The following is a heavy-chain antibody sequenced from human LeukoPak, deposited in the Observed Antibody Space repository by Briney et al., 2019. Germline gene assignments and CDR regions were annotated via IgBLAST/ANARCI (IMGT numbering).Heavy chain of an antibody. D-gene: IGHD6-19*01. CDR3: ARQSDSSGWYDYFQH. CDR1: GFTFSSYSMN. V-gene: IGHV4-39*01. J-gene: IGHJ1*01. CDR2: IYYSGST. Sequence: GSLRLSCAASGFTFSSYSMNWVRQPPGKGLEWIGSIYYSGSTYYNPSPKSRVTISVDTSKNQFSLKLSSVTAADTAVYYCARQSDSSGWYDYFQHWGQGTLVTVSS.